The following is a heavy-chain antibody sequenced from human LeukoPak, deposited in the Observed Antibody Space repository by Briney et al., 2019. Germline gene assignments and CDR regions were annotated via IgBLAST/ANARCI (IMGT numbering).Heavy chain of an antibody. V-gene: IGHV3-30-3*02. CDR1: GFTFSLYS. CDR3: AKLEVPFDI. Sequence: PGGCLRLSCAASGFTFSLYSIHWVRQAPGKGLEWEAVISNDGSNKYYADSVKGRFNISRDNSKNTLYLQMNSLRAEDTAVYYCAKLEVPFDIWGQGTMVTVSS. CDR2: ISNDGSNK. J-gene: IGHJ3*02.